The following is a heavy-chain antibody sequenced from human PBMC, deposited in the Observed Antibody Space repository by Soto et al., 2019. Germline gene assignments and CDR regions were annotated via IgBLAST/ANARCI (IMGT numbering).Heavy chain of an antibody. J-gene: IGHJ3*02. Sequence: QVQLVESGGGVVQPGRSLRLSCAASGFSLSTYGMYWVRQAPGKGLEWVAVMWHDGSNKDYADSVKGLFTISRDNSKNTLYLQMNSLRAEDTAVYYCAREQQWVVYGASDIWGQGTMVTVSS. CDR1: GFSLSTYG. V-gene: IGHV3-33*01. CDR2: MWHDGSNK. CDR3: AREQQWVVYGASDI. D-gene: IGHD6-19*01.